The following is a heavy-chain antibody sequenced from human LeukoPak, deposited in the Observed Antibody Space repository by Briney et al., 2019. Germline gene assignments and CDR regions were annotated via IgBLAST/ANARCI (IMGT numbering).Heavy chain of an antibody. D-gene: IGHD4-23*01. CDR1: GFTLFSYW. Sequence: GGSLRLPFAASGFTLFSYWLNWVRQAPGKGLVWVSRIDSDGTNTKYAESVKDRCTISRDNAKNTLHLQMNSLRAEDTAVYYCAREPAGDKVDYWGQGTLVTVSS. J-gene: IGHJ4*02. CDR2: IDSDGTNT. CDR3: AREPAGDKVDY. V-gene: IGHV3-74*03.